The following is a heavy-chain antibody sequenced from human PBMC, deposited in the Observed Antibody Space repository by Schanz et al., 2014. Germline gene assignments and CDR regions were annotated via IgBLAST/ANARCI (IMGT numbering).Heavy chain of an antibody. Sequence: VQLVESGGGVVQPGRSLRLSCAASGFTFNNYGMHWVRQVPGKGLEWVSGILLRSGHRDYANSVKDRFIISRDRSSLYLQMNSLRAEDTAFYYCVKDLAPGGADVWGQGTTVTVSS. CDR3: VKDLAPGGADV. D-gene: IGHD2-15*01. CDR1: GFTFNNYG. J-gene: IGHJ6*02. CDR2: ILLRSGHR. V-gene: IGHV3-9*01.